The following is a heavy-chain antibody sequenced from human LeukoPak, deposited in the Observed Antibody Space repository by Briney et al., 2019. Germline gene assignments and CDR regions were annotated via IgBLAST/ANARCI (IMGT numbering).Heavy chain of an antibody. CDR2: IINNGGTI. CDR3: AKGKGTGSYYYFDY. Sequence: GGSLRLSCAASGFTFSSYTMHWVRQAPGKGLEWVSAIINNGGTIHYADSVKGRFTISRDNSKNTLYLQMNSLTAEDTAVYHCAKGKGTGSYYYFDYWGQGTLVIVSS. D-gene: IGHD1-26*01. CDR1: GFTFSSYT. J-gene: IGHJ4*02. V-gene: IGHV3-23*01.